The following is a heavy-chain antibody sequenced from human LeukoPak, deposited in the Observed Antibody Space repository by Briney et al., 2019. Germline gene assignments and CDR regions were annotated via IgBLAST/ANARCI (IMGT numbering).Heavy chain of an antibody. V-gene: IGHV4-39*07. CDR3: ARGIAVAGTGGPEPN. D-gene: IGHD6-19*01. CDR2: INHSGST. CDR1: GGSISSSSYY. Sequence: SETLSLTCTVSGGSISSSSYYWGWIRQPPGKGLEWIGEINHSGSTNYNPSLKSRVTISVDTSKNQFSLKLSSVTAADTAVYYCARGIAVAGTGGPEPNWGQGTLVTVSS. J-gene: IGHJ4*02.